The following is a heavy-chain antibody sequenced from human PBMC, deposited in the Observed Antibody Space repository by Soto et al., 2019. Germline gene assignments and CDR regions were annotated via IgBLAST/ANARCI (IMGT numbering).Heavy chain of an antibody. J-gene: IGHJ4*02. CDR3: ARDTSHYFDH. V-gene: IGHV1-18*01. D-gene: IGHD2-2*01. CDR2: ITPYNGKT. Sequence: GASVKVSCKASGYTFITYGVTWVRQAPGQGLEWMGWITPYNGKTHYARKFQDRVTMTTDTAATTAYMELRSLTSDDSAMYFCARDTSHYFDHWGQGILVTVSS. CDR1: GYTFITYG.